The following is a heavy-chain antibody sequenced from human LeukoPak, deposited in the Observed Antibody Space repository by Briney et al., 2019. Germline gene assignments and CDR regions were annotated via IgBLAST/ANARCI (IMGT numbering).Heavy chain of an antibody. J-gene: IGHJ4*02. D-gene: IGHD1-26*01. V-gene: IGHV1-46*01. CDR1: GYTFTSYD. Sequence: ASVKVSCKASGYTFTSYDMHWVRQATGQGLEWMGIINPSGGSTSYAQKFQGRVTMTRDMSTSTVYMELSSLRSEDTAVYYCARDDSGSYNLDYWGQGTLVTVSS. CDR2: INPSGGST. CDR3: ARDDSGSYNLDY.